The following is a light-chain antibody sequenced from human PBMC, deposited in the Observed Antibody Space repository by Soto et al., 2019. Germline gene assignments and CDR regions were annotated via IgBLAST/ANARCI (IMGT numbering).Light chain of an antibody. CDR3: QQSNTYSWT. Sequence: EIQLSQSPSTLSASVEDRVTITCRASQSISNWLAWYQQEPGKAPKLLIYLASSLESGVPSRFSGSGSGTEFTLTISNLQPDDFATYCCQQSNTYSWTFGQGTKVDI. CDR2: LAS. V-gene: IGKV1-5*03. J-gene: IGKJ1*01. CDR1: QSISNW.